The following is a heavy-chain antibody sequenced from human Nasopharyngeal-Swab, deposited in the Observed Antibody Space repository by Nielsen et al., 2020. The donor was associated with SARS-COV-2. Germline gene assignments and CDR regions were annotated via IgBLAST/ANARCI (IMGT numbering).Heavy chain of an antibody. Sequence: SLQISCAASGFTFDDYAMHCVRQAPGKGLEWVSGISWNSGSIGYADSVKGRFTISRDNAKNSLYLQMNSLRAEDTALYYCAKVPYSSGWDDAFDIWGQGTMVTVSS. CDR2: ISWNSGSI. CDR1: GFTFDDYA. J-gene: IGHJ3*02. D-gene: IGHD6-19*01. CDR3: AKVPYSSGWDDAFDI. V-gene: IGHV3-9*01.